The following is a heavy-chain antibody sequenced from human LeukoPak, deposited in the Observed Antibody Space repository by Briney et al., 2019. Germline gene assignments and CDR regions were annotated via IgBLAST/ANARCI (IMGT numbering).Heavy chain of an antibody. Sequence: PGGSLRLSCAASGFTLSSYGMHWVRQAPGKGLEWVSVIWYDGSNKYYADSVKGRFTISRDNSKNTLYLQMNSLRAEDTAVYYCARDLGSSGWYRGPDYYYYGMDVWGQGTTVTVSS. CDR3: ARDLGSSGWYRGPDYYYYGMDV. CDR1: GFTLSSYG. D-gene: IGHD6-19*01. CDR2: IWYDGSNK. V-gene: IGHV3-33*01. J-gene: IGHJ6*02.